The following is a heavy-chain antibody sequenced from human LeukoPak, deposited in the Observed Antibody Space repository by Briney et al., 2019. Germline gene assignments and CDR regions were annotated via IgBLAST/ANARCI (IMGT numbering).Heavy chain of an antibody. CDR1: GASVSTYF. Sequence: SATLSLTCTVSGASVSTYFWSWIRQPAGKKMAWIGRVYASGNTYYNPSLRSRVTLSIDTAKNQFSLSLNSVTAADTAVYYCAKTHCGGGNCDKFDSWGQGILVTVSS. V-gene: IGHV4-4*07. CDR2: VYASGNT. CDR3: AKTHCGGGNCDKFDS. D-gene: IGHD2-21*01. J-gene: IGHJ5*01.